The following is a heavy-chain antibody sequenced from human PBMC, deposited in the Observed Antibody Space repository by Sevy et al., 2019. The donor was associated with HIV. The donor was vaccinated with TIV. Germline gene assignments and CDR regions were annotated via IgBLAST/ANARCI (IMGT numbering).Heavy chain of an antibody. CDR3: AAGLGKSDFDY. D-gene: IGHD3-9*01. CDR1: GFTFSNAW. CDR2: IKSKTDGGTR. J-gene: IGHJ4*02. V-gene: IGHV3-15*01. Sequence: GESLKISCAASGFTFSNAWMSWVRQAPGKGLEWVGRIKSKTDGGTRDLAAPVKGRIIISRDDSGNTLYLQMNSLKIEDTGLYYCAAGLGKSDFDYWGQGTLVTVSS.